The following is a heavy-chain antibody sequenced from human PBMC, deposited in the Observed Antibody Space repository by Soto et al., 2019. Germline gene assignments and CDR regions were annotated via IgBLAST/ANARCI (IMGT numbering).Heavy chain of an antibody. Sequence: EVQLVETGGGLIQPGGSLRLSCAASGFTVSNNYMSWVRQAPGQGLEWVSLIYGGGSTYYADSVKGRFTISRDNSKNTLYLQMNSLRAEDTAVYYCATYSSLDYWGQGTLVTVSS. D-gene: IGHD6-13*01. CDR2: IYGGGST. J-gene: IGHJ4*02. V-gene: IGHV3-53*02. CDR3: ATYSSLDY. CDR1: GFTVSNNY.